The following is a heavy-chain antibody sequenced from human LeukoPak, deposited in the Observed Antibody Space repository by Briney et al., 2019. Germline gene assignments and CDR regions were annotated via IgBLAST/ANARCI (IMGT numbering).Heavy chain of an antibody. J-gene: IGHJ4*02. CDR3: ARDDSSRLIPFDY. CDR2: ISGSGGST. Sequence: GGSPRLSCAASGFTFSSYAMSWVRQAPGKGLEWVSAISGSGGSTYYADSVKGRFTLSRDNSKNTLYLQMNSLRAEDTAVYYCARDDSSRLIPFDYWGQGTLVTVSS. V-gene: IGHV3-23*01. D-gene: IGHD3-22*01. CDR1: GFTFSSYA.